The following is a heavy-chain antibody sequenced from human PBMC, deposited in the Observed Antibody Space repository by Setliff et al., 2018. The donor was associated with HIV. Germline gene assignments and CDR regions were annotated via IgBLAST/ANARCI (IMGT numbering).Heavy chain of an antibody. CDR1: GYTFANHR. D-gene: IGHD6-6*01. J-gene: IGHJ1*01. CDR3: ARDPAPSSSASYFQH. V-gene: IGHV1-46*01. CDR2: INPSSGST. Sequence: ASVKVSCKASGYTFANHRVNCVRQAPGQGLEWLGMINPSSGSTTYAQKFQGRVTMTRDTSTSTVYMELSSLRSEDTAVYYCARDPAPSSSASYFQHWGQGTPVTVSS.